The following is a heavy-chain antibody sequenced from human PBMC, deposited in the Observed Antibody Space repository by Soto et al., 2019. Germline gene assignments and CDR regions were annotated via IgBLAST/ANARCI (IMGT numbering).Heavy chain of an antibody. CDR1: GFTFSSYA. J-gene: IGHJ5*02. D-gene: IGHD3-22*01. CDR3: AKPLRGLLVQWFDP. V-gene: IGHV3-23*01. CDR2: ISGSGGST. Sequence: GGSLRLSCAASGFTFSSYAMSWVRQAPGKGLEWVSAISGSGGSTYYADSVKGRFTISRDNSKNTLYLQMNSLRAEDTAVHYCAKPLRGLLVQWFDPWGQGTLVTVT.